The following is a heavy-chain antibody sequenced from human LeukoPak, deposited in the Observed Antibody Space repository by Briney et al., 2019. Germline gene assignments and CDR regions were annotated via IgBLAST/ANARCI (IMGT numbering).Heavy chain of an antibody. V-gene: IGHV3-30-3*01. Sequence: GGSLRLSCAASGFTFSSYAMHWVRQAPGKGLEWVAVISYDGSNKYYADSVKGRFTISRDNSKNTLYLQMNSLRAEDTAVYYCARDWRKVRGVIITAVLTIDYWGQGTLVTVSS. CDR3: ARDWRKVRGVIITAVLTIDY. D-gene: IGHD3-10*01. J-gene: IGHJ4*02. CDR1: GFTFSSYA. CDR2: ISYDGSNK.